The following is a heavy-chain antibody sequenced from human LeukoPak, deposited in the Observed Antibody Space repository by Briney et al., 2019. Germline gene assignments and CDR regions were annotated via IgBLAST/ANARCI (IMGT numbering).Heavy chain of an antibody. D-gene: IGHD5-18*01. CDR1: GYTFTGYY. CDR2: INPNSGGT. CDR3: ARGGIWIQLTAVNWFDP. Sequence: ASVKVSCKASGYTFTGYYMHWVRQAPGQGLEWMGRINPNSGGTNYAQKFQGRVTITADESTSTAYMELSSLRSEDTAVYYCARGGIWIQLTAVNWFDPWGQGTLVTVSS. J-gene: IGHJ5*02. V-gene: IGHV1-2*06.